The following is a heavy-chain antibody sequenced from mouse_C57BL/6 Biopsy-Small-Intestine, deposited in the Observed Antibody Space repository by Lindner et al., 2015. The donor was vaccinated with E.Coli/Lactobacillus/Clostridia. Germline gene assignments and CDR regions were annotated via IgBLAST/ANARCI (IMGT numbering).Heavy chain of an antibody. CDR3: ARGEGFAY. V-gene: IGHV5-6*01. J-gene: IGHJ3*01. Sequence: DSVKGRFTISRDNAKNTLYLQMSSLKSEDTAMYHCARGEGFAYWGQGTLVTVSA.